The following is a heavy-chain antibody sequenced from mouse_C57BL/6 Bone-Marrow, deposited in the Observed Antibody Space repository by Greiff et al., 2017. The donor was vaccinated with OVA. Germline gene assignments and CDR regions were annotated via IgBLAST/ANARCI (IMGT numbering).Heavy chain of an antibody. CDR1: GYTFTEYT. V-gene: IGHV1-62-2*01. CDR3: ARQGEGDYYGNYWFAY. J-gene: IGHJ3*01. Sequence: QVQLQQSGAELVKPGASVKLSCKASGYTFTEYTIHWVKQRSGQGLEWIGWFYPGGGSIKYNEKFKDKATLTADKSSSTVSMELSRMTSEDSAVYFCARQGEGDYYGNYWFAYWGQGTLVTVSA. D-gene: IGHD2-1*01. CDR2: FYPGGGSI.